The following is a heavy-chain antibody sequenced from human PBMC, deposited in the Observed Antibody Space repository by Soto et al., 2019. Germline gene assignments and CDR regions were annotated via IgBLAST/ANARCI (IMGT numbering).Heavy chain of an antibody. Sequence: AGALGLCCSSSVVNVSNNYMTWLLQAPGKGLEWVSVIYTGGSTYYAASVKGRSSISRDSSKNMVFLHMNSLRVEDTAVYYCARATRYFGSFDSLGNGTLVTGSS. CDR2: IYTGGST. CDR3: ARATRYFGSFDS. V-gene: IGHV3-53*01. D-gene: IGHD1-1*01. CDR1: VVNVSNNY. J-gene: IGHJ4*01.